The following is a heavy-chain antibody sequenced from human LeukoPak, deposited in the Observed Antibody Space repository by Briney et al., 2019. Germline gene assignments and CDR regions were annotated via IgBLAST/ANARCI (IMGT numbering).Heavy chain of an antibody. V-gene: IGHV1-2*04. CDR2: INPNSGGT. D-gene: IGHD6-19*01. Sequence: ASVKVSCKASGYTFTGYYMHWVRQAPGQGLEWMGWINPNSGGTNYAQKFQGWVTMTRDTSISTAYMELSRLRSDDTAVYYCARDPSPGYSSGWYLTFDYWGQGTLVTVSS. CDR1: GYTFTGYY. CDR3: ARDPSPGYSSGWYLTFDY. J-gene: IGHJ4*02.